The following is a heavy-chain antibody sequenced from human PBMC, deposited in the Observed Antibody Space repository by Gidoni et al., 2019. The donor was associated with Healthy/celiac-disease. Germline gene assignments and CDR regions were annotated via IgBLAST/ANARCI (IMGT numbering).Heavy chain of an antibody. D-gene: IGHD6-13*01. CDR3: AKDRAAAGNGMDV. Sequence: EVQLVESGGGLVQPGRSLRLSCAASGFTFDDYAMHWVRQAPGKGLEWVSGISWNSGSIGYADSVKGRFTISRDNAKNSLYLQMNSLRAEDTALYYCAKDRAAAGNGMDVWGQGTTVTVSS. V-gene: IGHV3-9*01. CDR1: GFTFDDYA. CDR2: ISWNSGSI. J-gene: IGHJ6*02.